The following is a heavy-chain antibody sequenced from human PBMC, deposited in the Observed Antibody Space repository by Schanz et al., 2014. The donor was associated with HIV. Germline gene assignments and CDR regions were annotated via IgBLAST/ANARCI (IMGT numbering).Heavy chain of an antibody. CDR3: AKDLDSAGYYHELDS. V-gene: IGHV3-23*01. CDR2: ISGSTGSRT. J-gene: IGHJ4*02. CDR1: GFTFDTSA. D-gene: IGHD3-16*01. Sequence: EVQLLESGGGLVQPGGSLRLSCAASGFTFDTSAMTWVRQAPGRGLDWVSAISGSTGSRTYYAESVKGRFAISRDNSKNTLYLQMDSLRPEDTAVYYCAKDLDSAGYYHELDSWGPGTLVTVSS.